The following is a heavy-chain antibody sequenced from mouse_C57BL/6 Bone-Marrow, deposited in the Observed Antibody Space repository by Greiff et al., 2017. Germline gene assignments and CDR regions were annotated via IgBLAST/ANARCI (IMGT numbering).Heavy chain of an antibody. D-gene: IGHD2-4*01. Sequence: EVQGVESGGTLVKLGGSLKLSGPALESTLRGLALSWFRRPPDKRLGWVATISSGGSYTYYPDSVKGRFTISRDNAKNTLYLQMSSLKSEDTATYYCARHPIYYDYDGFAYWGQGTLVTVSA. CDR3: ARHPIYYDYDGFAY. V-gene: IGHV5-6*01. J-gene: IGHJ3*01. CDR1: ESTLRGLA. CDR2: ISSGGSYT.